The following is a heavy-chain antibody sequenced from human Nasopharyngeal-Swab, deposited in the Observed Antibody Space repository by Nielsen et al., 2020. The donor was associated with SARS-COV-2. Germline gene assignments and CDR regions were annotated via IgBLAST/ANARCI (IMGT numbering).Heavy chain of an antibody. Sequence: ASVKVSCKASGYTFTSYAMNWVRQAPGQGLEWMGWINTNTGNPTYAQGFTGRFVFSLDTSVSTAYLQISSLKAEDTAVYYCARDSDDSWRGGYYGMDVWGQGTTVTVSS. CDR2: INTNTGNP. J-gene: IGHJ6*02. CDR3: ARDSDDSWRGGYYGMDV. D-gene: IGHD3-3*01. V-gene: IGHV7-4-1*02. CDR1: GYTFTSYA.